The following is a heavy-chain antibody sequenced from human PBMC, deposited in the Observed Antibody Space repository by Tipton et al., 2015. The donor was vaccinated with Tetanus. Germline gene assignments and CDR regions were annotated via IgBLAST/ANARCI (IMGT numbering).Heavy chain of an antibody. CDR3: ARRRTTTALSYYFDS. Sequence: QLVQSGAEMKKPGSSVKVSCKASGGTFSNYALSWVRQAPGQGLEWVGGITPIFGTTNSAPKFQGRVTITADESTNTAYMELSSLRSEDTAVYYCARRRTTTALSYYFDSWGQGTLVTVSS. D-gene: IGHD4-17*01. V-gene: IGHV1-69*01. CDR2: ITPIFGTT. J-gene: IGHJ4*02. CDR1: GGTFSNYA.